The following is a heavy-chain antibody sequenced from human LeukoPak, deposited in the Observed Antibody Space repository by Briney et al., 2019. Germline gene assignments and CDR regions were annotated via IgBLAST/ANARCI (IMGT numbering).Heavy chain of an antibody. V-gene: IGHV3-23*01. Sequence: GSLRLSCAASGFTFIRYAMSWVRQAPGKGLEWVSAISGSGGSTYYADSVKGRFTISRDNSKNTLYLQMNSLRAEDTAVYYCAKQPQYYYDSSGYWGYWGQGTLVTVSS. D-gene: IGHD3-22*01. J-gene: IGHJ4*02. CDR1: GFTFIRYA. CDR3: AKQPQYYYDSSGYWGY. CDR2: ISGSGGST.